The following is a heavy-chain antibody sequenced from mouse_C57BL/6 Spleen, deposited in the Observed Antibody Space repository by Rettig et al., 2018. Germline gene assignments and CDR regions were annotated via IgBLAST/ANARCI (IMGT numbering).Heavy chain of an antibody. J-gene: IGHJ4*01. V-gene: IGHV2-6*02. CDR2: IWSDGST. D-gene: IGHD2-5*01. Sequence: VHWVRQPPGKGLEWLVVIWSDGSTTYNSALKSRLSINKDNSKSQVFLKMNSLQTDDTDMYYCARESNWNYAMDYWRQGTSVTVSS. CDR3: ARESNWNYAMDY.